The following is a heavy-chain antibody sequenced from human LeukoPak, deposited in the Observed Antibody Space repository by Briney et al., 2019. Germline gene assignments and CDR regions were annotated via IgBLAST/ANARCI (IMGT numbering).Heavy chain of an antibody. CDR3: ARGFGNNWETNWFEP. D-gene: IGHD1-1*01. J-gene: IGHJ5*02. V-gene: IGHV4-39*01. Sequence: SETLSLTCTVSGGSISSSSYYWGWIRQPPGKGLEWIGSIYYSGSTYYNPSLKSRVTISVDTSKNQVSLQLNSVTPEDTAVYYCARGFGNNWETNWFEPWGQGTLVIVSS. CDR2: IYYSGST. CDR1: GGSISSSSYY.